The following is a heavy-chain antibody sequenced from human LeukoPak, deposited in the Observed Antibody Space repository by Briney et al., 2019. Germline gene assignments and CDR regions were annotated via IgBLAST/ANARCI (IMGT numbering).Heavy chain of an antibody. CDR2: ISDDGSNK. CDR3: AKVQRVMTGYLPFDY. J-gene: IGHJ4*02. Sequence: GGSLRLSCAASGFTFSTYIMHWVRQAPGKGLEWVAVISDDGSNKYYADSVKGRFTISRDNSKNTLYLQMNSLRAEDTAVYYCAKVQRVMTGYLPFDYWGQGTLVTVSS. CDR1: GFTFSTYI. D-gene: IGHD3-9*01. V-gene: IGHV3-30-3*01.